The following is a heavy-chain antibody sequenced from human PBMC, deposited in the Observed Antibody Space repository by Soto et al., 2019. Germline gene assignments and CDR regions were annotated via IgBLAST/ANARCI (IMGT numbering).Heavy chain of an antibody. D-gene: IGHD6-19*01. Sequence: QVQLVESGGGVVQPGRSLRLSCAASGFTFSSYGMHWVRQAPGKGLEWVAVISYDGSDKYYVDSVRGRFTISRENSRNTLNLQMNSLRVEDTAVYYCAKESRSAWPTGGMDVWGQGTTVTVSS. V-gene: IGHV3-30*18. CDR1: GFTFSSYG. CDR2: ISYDGSDK. CDR3: AKESRSAWPTGGMDV. J-gene: IGHJ6*02.